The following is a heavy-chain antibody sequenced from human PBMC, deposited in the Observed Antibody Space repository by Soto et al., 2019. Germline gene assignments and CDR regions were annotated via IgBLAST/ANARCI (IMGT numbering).Heavy chain of an antibody. CDR1: GFSVSSHY. Sequence: GGSLRLSCAASGFSVSSHYMSWVRQAPGEGLEWVSVVYGSGGTDYADSVRGRFTISRDTSKNTLYLQMNSLRAEDTAVYYCAREISYDGSGHYHFYFDYWGQGTLVTVSS. D-gene: IGHD3-22*01. CDR3: AREISYDGSGHYHFYFDY. CDR2: VYGSGGT. V-gene: IGHV3-53*01. J-gene: IGHJ4*02.